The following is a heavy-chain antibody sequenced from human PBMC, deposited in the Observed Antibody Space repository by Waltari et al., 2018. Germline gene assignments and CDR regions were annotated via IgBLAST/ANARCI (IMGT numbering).Heavy chain of an antibody. D-gene: IGHD6-19*01. Sequence: EVQLLESGGGLVQPGGSLRLSCAASGFTFSSYAMSWVRQAPGKGVEWVGAIRGSGGSTYSADSGKGRVTISRDNSKNTLYLQMNSLRAEDTAVYYCANLAVAGIDYWGQGTLVTVSS. CDR2: IRGSGGST. J-gene: IGHJ4*02. V-gene: IGHV3-23*01. CDR3: ANLAVAGIDY. CDR1: GFTFSSYA.